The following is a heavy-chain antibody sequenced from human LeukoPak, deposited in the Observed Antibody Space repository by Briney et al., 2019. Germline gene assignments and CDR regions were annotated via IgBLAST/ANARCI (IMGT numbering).Heavy chain of an antibody. CDR3: ARDLSGVTGYTYGRGIDY. J-gene: IGHJ4*02. V-gene: IGHV1-2*02. Sequence: EASVKVSCKASGYTFSGYGITWVRQAPGQGLEWMGWINPNSGGTDYAQKFQGRVTMTRDTSISTAYMELSRLRSDDTAVYYCARDLSGVTGYTYGRGIDYWGQGTLVTVSS. D-gene: IGHD5-18*01. CDR1: GYTFSGYG. CDR2: INPNSGGT.